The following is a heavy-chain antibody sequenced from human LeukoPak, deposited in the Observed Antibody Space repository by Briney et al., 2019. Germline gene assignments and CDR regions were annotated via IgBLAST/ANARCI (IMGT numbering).Heavy chain of an antibody. V-gene: IGHV3-15*01. CDR2: IKSKTDGGTT. CDR3: AHRNTALVRVDY. Sequence: GGSLRLSCAASGFTFSNAWMSWVRQAPGKGLEWVGRIKSKTDGGTTYYAAPVKGRFTISRDDSENTLYLQMSSLKTEDTAVYFCAHRNTALVRVDYWGQGTLVTVSS. J-gene: IGHJ4*02. D-gene: IGHD5-18*01. CDR1: GFTFSNAW.